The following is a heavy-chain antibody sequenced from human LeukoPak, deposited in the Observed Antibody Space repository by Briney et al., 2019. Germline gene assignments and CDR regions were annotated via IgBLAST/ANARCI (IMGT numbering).Heavy chain of an antibody. CDR2: IIPILGIA. Sequence: SVKVSCKASGGTFSSYAISWVRQAPGQGLEWMGRIIPILGIANYAQKFQGRVTITADKSTSTAYMELSSLRSEDTAVYYCASVGYCSSTGCLTYQKWGQGTLVTVSS. J-gene: IGHJ4*02. CDR1: GGTFSSYA. D-gene: IGHD2-2*01. CDR3: ASVGYCSSTGCLTYQK. V-gene: IGHV1-69*04.